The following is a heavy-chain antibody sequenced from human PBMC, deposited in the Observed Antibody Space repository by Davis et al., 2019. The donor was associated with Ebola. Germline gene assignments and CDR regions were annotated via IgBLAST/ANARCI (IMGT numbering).Heavy chain of an antibody. V-gene: IGHV1-18*01. D-gene: IGHD5-12*01. J-gene: IGHJ5*02. CDR2: ISAYNGNT. CDR3: ARAFLRDPTWFDP. Sequence: ASVKVSCKASGYTFTSYGISWVRQAPGQGLEWMGWISAYNGNTNYAQKLQGRVTITADESTSTAYMELSSLRSEDTAVYYCARAFLRDPTWFDPWGQGTLVTVSS. CDR1: GYTFTSYG.